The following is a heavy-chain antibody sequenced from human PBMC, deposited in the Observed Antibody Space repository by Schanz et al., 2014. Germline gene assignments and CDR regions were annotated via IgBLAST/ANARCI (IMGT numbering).Heavy chain of an antibody. V-gene: IGHV3-30-3*01. CDR3: TRDRAYHSFDY. J-gene: IGHJ4*02. CDR2: MSYDGSNK. D-gene: IGHD1-26*01. CDR1: GFTFSSYA. Sequence: QGQLVESGGGVVQPGRSLRLSCAASGFTFSSYAMHWVRQAPGKGLEWVAVMSYDGSNKYYADSVKGRFTISRDTPKNTLYVQMTSLRAEDTALYYCTRDRAYHSFDYWGQGTLVTVSS.